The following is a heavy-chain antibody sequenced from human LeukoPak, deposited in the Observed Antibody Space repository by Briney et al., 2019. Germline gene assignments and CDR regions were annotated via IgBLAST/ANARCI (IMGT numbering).Heavy chain of an antibody. CDR1: GYTFTSYG. Sequence: GASVKVSCKASGYTFTSYGISRVRQAPGQGLEWMGWISAYNGNTNYPQKLQGRVTMTTDTSTSTAYMELRSLRSDDTAVYYCARGARLRITIFGVVLRGFDYWGQGTLVTVSS. CDR2: ISAYNGNT. D-gene: IGHD3-3*01. CDR3: ARGARLRITIFGVVLRGFDY. V-gene: IGHV1-18*01. J-gene: IGHJ4*02.